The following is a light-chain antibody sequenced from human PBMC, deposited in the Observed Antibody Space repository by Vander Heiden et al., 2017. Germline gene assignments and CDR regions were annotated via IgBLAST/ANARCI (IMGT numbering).Light chain of an antibody. Sequence: SYELTQPPSVSVSPGQTASITCSGDKLGDKYACWYQQKPGQSPVRVIYQDSKRPSGIPERLSGSKSGTTATLTISGTQTMDEADYYCPAWDSSGVFGGGTKLTVL. CDR3: PAWDSSGV. CDR1: KLGDKY. V-gene: IGLV3-1*01. J-gene: IGLJ2*01. CDR2: QDS.